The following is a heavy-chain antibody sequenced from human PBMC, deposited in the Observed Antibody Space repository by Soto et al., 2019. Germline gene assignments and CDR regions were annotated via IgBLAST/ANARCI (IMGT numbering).Heavy chain of an antibody. V-gene: IGHV1-8*02. J-gene: IGHJ6*02. D-gene: IGHD6-19*01. CDR1: GYTFTSYG. CDR3: ARWSSSGWYDYYYYGMDV. CDR2: MNPNSGNT. Sequence: ASVKVSCKASGYTFTSYGISWVRQAPGQGLEGMGGMNPNSGNTGYAQKFQGRVTMTRNTSISTAYMELSSLRSEDTAVYYCARWSSSGWYDYYYYGMDVWGQGTTVT.